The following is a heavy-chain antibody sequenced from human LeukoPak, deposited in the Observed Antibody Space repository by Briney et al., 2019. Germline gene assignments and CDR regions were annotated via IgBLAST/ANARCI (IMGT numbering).Heavy chain of an antibody. J-gene: IGHJ4*02. CDR3: TREYCSSTSCYNY. CDR1: GFTFSGSA. CDR2: IRSKANSYAT. V-gene: IGHV3-73*01. D-gene: IGHD2-2*02. Sequence: PGGSLRLSCAASGFTFSGSAMHWVHQASGKGLEWVGRIRSKANSYATAYAASVKGRFTISRDDSKNTAYLQMNSLKTEDTAVYYCTREYCSSTSCYNYWGQGTLVTVSS.